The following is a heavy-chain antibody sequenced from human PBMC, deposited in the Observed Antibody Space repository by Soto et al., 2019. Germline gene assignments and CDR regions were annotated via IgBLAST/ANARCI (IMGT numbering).Heavy chain of an antibody. D-gene: IGHD3-3*01. Sequence: QVPLVQSGAEVKKPGASVKVSCKASGYTFTSYAMHWVRQAPGQRLEGMGWINAGNGNTKYSQKFQGRVTITRDTSASTAYMELSSLRSEDTAVYYCARGHDFWSGLYYMDVWGKGTTVTVSS. CDR3: ARGHDFWSGLYYMDV. J-gene: IGHJ6*03. V-gene: IGHV1-3*01. CDR2: INAGNGNT. CDR1: GYTFTSYA.